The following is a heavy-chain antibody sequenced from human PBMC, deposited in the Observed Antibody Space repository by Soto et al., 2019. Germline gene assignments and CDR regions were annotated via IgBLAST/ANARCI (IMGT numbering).Heavy chain of an antibody. Sequence: EVQLVESGGGLVKPGGSLRLSCAASGFTFSSYSMNWVRQAPGKGLEWVSSISSSSSYIYYADSVKGRFTISRDNAKNSLYLQMNSLRAEDTAVYYCARDLPHTHAELLYGRGYWGQGTLVTVSS. D-gene: IGHD1-26*01. CDR2: ISSSSSYI. V-gene: IGHV3-21*01. J-gene: IGHJ4*02. CDR1: GFTFSSYS. CDR3: ARDLPHTHAELLYGRGY.